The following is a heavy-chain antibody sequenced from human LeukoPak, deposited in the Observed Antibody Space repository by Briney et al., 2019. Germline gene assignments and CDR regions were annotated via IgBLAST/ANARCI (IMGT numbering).Heavy chain of an antibody. CDR3: AHTLRFSEWLLFSYFDY. V-gene: IGHV2-5*01. Sequence: SGPTLVKPTQTLTLTCTFSGFSLSTSGVGVGWIRQPPGKALEWLALIYWNDDKRYSPSLKSRLTITKDTSKNQVVLTMTNMDPVDTATYYCAHTLRFSEWLLFSYFDYWGQGTLVTDSS. D-gene: IGHD3-3*01. CDR1: GFSLSTSGVG. CDR2: IYWNDDK. J-gene: IGHJ4*02.